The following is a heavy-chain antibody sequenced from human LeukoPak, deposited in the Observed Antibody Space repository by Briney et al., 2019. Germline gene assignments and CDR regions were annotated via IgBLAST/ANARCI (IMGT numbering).Heavy chain of an antibody. CDR1: GFTFSSFG. CDR3: APRVVVITAPFDY. CDR2: IRYDGTDK. J-gene: IGHJ4*02. V-gene: IGHV3-30*02. D-gene: IGHD2-21*01. Sequence: AGGSLRLSCAASGFTFSSFGMHWVRQAPGKGLEWLAFIRYDGTDKYYADSVKGRFTISRDNSKNTLYLQMNSLRPEDTAVYYCAPRVVVITAPFDYWGQGTLVTVFS.